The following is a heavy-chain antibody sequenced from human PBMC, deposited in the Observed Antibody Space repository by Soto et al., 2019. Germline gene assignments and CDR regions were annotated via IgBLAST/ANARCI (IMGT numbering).Heavy chain of an antibody. CDR1: GYTFTSYG. CDR3: ATRSPAFDY. V-gene: IGHV1-18*01. Sequence: QVQLVQSGPEVKKPGASVKVSCKTSGYTFTSYGISWVRQAPGQGLEWMGWITTDKGKTTNAQKFQGRVTMTTDTSTTTAYMELRSLRSDDTAVYYCATRSPAFDYWGRGTLVTVSS. J-gene: IGHJ4*02. CDR2: ITTDKGKT.